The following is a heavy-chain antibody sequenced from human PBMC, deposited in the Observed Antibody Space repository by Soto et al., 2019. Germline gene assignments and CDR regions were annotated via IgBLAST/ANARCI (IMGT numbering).Heavy chain of an antibody. D-gene: IGHD5-18*01. J-gene: IGHJ5*02. CDR1: GDSVSSNSAA. Sequence: QVPLQPSGPGLVKPSPTLSLTCAISGDSVSSNSAAWNWIRQSPSRGLEWLGRTYYRSKWYNDYAVSVKSRITINPDTSKNQFSLQLNSVTPEDTAVYYCARENTAMSVIYNWFDPWGQGTLVTVSS. V-gene: IGHV6-1*01. CDR2: TYYRSKWYN. CDR3: ARENTAMSVIYNWFDP.